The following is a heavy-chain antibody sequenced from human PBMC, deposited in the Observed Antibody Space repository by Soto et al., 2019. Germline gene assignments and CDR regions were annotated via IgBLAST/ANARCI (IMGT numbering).Heavy chain of an antibody. CDR3: ARDSIFCSGGSCYHYYYYMDV. J-gene: IGHJ6*03. Sequence: ASVKVSCKASGYSFTTYAMHWVRQAPGQGLEWMGWISAYNGNTNYAQKLQGRVTMTTDTSTSTAYMELRSLRSDDTAVYYCARDSIFCSGGSCYHYYYYMDVWGKGTTVTVSS. CDR1: GYSFTTYA. D-gene: IGHD2-15*01. CDR2: ISAYNGNT. V-gene: IGHV1-18*01.